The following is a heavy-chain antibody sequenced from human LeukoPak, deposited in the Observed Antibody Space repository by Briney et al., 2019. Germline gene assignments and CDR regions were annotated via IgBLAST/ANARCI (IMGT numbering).Heavy chain of an antibody. Sequence: SETLSLTCGVSGGSITTTNWWSWVRQPPGKGLEWIGYIYYSGGTNYNPSLKSRVTMSVDTSKNQFSLKLSSVTAADTAVYYCARSSDYEIYFDYWGQGTLVAVSS. CDR3: ARSSDYEIYFDY. CDR1: GGSITTTNW. CDR2: IYYSGGT. V-gene: IGHV4-4*02. D-gene: IGHD3-16*01. J-gene: IGHJ4*02.